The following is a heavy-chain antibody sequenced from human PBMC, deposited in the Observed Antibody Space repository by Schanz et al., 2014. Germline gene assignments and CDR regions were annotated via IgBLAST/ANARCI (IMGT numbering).Heavy chain of an antibody. CDR1: GGSISSSNFY. Sequence: QLQLQASGPGLVKPSETLSLTCTVSGGSISSSNFYWGWIRQPPGKGLEWIGSLFYSGRTHYSPSLKSRFTISVDTSKNQFSRKLSSLTAADTAVYYCARHNGFSFANAWDIWGQGTMGTVSS. CDR3: ARHNGFSFANAWDI. V-gene: IGHV4-39*01. D-gene: IGHD5-18*01. CDR2: LFYSGRT. J-gene: IGHJ3*02.